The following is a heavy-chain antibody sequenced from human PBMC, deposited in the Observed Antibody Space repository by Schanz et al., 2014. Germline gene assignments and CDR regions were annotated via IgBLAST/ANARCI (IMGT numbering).Heavy chain of an antibody. Sequence: QVQLVESGGGVVQPGRSLRLSCAAYGFTLSSYAMHWVRQAPGTGLEWVAVISYDGSNKYYADSVKGRFTISRDNSKNTLYLQMNALRAEDTAVYYCARDRGYCSGGSCLTFDYWGQGTLVNVSS. D-gene: IGHD2-15*01. CDR3: ARDRGYCSGGSCLTFDY. J-gene: IGHJ4*02. V-gene: IGHV3-30-3*01. CDR1: GFTLSSYA. CDR2: ISYDGSNK.